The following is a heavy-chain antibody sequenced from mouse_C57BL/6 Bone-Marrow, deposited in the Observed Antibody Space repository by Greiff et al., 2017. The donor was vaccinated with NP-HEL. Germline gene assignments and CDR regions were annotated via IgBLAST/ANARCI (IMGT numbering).Heavy chain of an antibody. CDR2: IHPNSGST. Sequence: QVQLQQPGAELVKPGASVKLSCKASGYTFTSYWMHWVKQRPGQGLEWIGMIHPNSGSTNYNEKFKSKATLTVDKSSSTAYMQLSSLTSEDSAVYYCARGGVATNYYAMDYWGQGTSVTVSS. V-gene: IGHV1-64*01. J-gene: IGHJ4*01. D-gene: IGHD1-1*01. CDR3: ARGGVATNYYAMDY. CDR1: GYTFTSYW.